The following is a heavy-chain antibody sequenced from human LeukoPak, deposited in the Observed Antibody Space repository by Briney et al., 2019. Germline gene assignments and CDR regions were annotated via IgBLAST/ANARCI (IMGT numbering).Heavy chain of an antibody. CDR3: AKDARRGVREGFDY. D-gene: IGHD3-10*01. Sequence: GGSLRLSCAASGFTFSGYVMSWVRQAPGKGLEWVSSISGSGGSTYYADSVKGRFTISRDNSENTLYLQLNSLRAEDTAVYYCAKDARRGVREGFDYWGQGTLVTVSS. V-gene: IGHV3-23*01. CDR1: GFTFSGYV. CDR2: ISGSGGST. J-gene: IGHJ4*02.